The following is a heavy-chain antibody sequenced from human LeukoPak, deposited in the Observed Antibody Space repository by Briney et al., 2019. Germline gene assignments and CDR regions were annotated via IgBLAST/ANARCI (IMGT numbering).Heavy chain of an antibody. V-gene: IGHV3-53*01. J-gene: IGHJ4*02. CDR3: AMSSSAYYFDY. CDR1: GFTVIASY. D-gene: IGHD6-6*01. Sequence: PGGSLRLCCTASGFTVIASYMTWVRQAPGKGLEWVSIIYSDGSTFYAEPVKGRFTISRHRSENTLYLQMNSLRAEDTAVYYCAMSSSAYYFDYWGQGTLVTVSS. CDR2: IYSDGST.